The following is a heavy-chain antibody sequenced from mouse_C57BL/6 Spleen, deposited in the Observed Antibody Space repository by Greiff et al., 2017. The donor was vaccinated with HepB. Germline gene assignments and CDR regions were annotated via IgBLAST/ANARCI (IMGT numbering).Heavy chain of an antibody. V-gene: IGHV1-31*01. J-gene: IGHJ1*03. Sequence: VQLKESGPELVKPGASVKISCKASGYSFTGYYMHWVKQSHGNILDWIGYIYPYNGVSSYNQKFKGKATLTVDKSSSTAYMELRSLTSEDSAVYYCARWGHYYGSSAGGYFDVWGTGTTVTVSS. CDR3: ARWGHYYGSSAGGYFDV. D-gene: IGHD1-1*01. CDR1: GYSFTGYY. CDR2: IYPYNGVS.